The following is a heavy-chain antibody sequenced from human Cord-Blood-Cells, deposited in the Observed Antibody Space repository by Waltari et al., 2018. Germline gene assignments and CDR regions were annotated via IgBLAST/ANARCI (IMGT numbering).Heavy chain of an antibody. CDR1: GYPLTEFS. Sequence: QVQLVQSGAEVTKPAASLQVPCQGSGYPLTEFSMHWARPAPGTGLEWMGGFDPEDGETIYAQKFQGRVTMTEDTSTDTAYMELSSLRSEDTAVYYCATGMTTVTFDAFDIWGQGTMVTVSS. V-gene: IGHV1-24*01. J-gene: IGHJ3*02. CDR2: FDPEDGET. D-gene: IGHD4-17*01. CDR3: ATGMTTVTFDAFDI.